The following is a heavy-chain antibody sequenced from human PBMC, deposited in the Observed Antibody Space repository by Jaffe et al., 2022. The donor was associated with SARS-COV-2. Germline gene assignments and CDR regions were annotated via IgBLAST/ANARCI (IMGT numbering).Heavy chain of an antibody. J-gene: IGHJ6*02. CDR2: INPSGGST. CDR1: GYTFTSYY. CDR3: AREGGFSDSSSWYRGFYYYYGMDV. Sequence: QVQLVQSGAEVKKPGASVKVSCKASGYTFTSYYMHWVRQAPGQGLEWMGIINPSGGSTSYAQKFQGRVTMTRDTSTSTVYMELSSLRSEDTAVYYCAREGGFSDSSSWYRGFYYYYGMDVWGQGTTVTVSS. D-gene: IGHD6-13*01. V-gene: IGHV1-46*01.